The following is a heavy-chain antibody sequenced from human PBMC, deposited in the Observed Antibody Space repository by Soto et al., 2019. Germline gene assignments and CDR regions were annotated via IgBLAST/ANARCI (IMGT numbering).Heavy chain of an antibody. CDR3: ARAQWLAEEDYYYYGMDV. J-gene: IGHJ6*02. CDR2: MNPNSGNT. V-gene: IGHV1-8*01. D-gene: IGHD6-19*01. CDR1: GYTFTSYD. Sequence: QVQLVQSGAEVKKPGASVKVSCKASGYTFTSYDINWVRQATGQGLEWMGWMNPNSGNTGYAQKFQGRVTMTRNTSISTAYMELSSLRSEDTAVYYWARAQWLAEEDYYYYGMDVWGQGTTVTVSS.